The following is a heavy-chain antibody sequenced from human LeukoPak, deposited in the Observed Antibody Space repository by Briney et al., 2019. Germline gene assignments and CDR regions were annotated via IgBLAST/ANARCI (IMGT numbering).Heavy chain of an antibody. D-gene: IGHD2-2*01. J-gene: IGHJ3*02. CDR3: TTDDVATLVVVTANDAFDI. CDR1: GFIFNNAW. CDR2: IKSKIDGWTT. V-gene: IGHV3-15*01. Sequence: GGSLRLSCAASGFIFNNAWMSWVRQAPGKGLEWVARIKSKIDGWTTDYAAPVKDRFTISRDDSKNTLYLQMNSLKTEDTAVYHCTTDDVATLVVVTANDAFDIWGQGTVVTVSS.